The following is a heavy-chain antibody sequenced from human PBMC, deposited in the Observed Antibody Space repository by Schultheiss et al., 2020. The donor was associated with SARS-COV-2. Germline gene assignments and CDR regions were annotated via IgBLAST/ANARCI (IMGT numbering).Heavy chain of an antibody. CDR1: DYSIGTGHY. D-gene: IGHD1-14*01. V-gene: IGHV4-38-2*02. CDR3: ARGYNLSPDAFDI. CDR2: IHQSGNS. Sequence: SETLSLTCSVSDYSIGTGHYWGWIRQSPGKGLEWIGSIHQSGNSYYSTALKSRVTISVDTSKNQFSLRLNSVTTADTAVYYCARGYNLSPDAFDIWGQGTLVTVSS. J-gene: IGHJ3*02.